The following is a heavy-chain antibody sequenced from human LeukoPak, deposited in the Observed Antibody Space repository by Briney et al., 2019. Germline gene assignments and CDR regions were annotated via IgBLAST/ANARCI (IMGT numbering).Heavy chain of an antibody. CDR2: IYYSGSI. D-gene: IGHD5-18*01. V-gene: IGHV4-31*03. Sequence: SETQSLTCTVSGGSISRGGYYWSWIRQHPGKGLEYIGYIYYSGSIYYNPSLKSRVTISLDPSKNQFSLKLSSVTAADTAVYYCARDRGYSYGCDAFDIWGQGTMVTVSS. J-gene: IGHJ3*02. CDR1: GGSISRGGYY. CDR3: ARDRGYSYGCDAFDI.